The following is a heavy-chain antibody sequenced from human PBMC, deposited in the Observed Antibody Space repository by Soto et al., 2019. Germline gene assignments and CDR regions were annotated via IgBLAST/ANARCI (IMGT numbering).Heavy chain of an antibody. D-gene: IGHD3-10*01. J-gene: IGHJ6*02. V-gene: IGHV4-34*01. CDR1: GGSFSGYY. CDR3: ARGRLWFGEFFVRYYYYGMDV. CDR2: INHSGNT. Sequence: SETLSLTCAVYGGSFSGYYWSWIRQPPGKGLEWIGEINHSGNTNYNPSLKSRVTISVDTSKNQFSLKLSSVTAADTAVYYCARGRLWFGEFFVRYYYYGMDVWGQGTTVTVSS.